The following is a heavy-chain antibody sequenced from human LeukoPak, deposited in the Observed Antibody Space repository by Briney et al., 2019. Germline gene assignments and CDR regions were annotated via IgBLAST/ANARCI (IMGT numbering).Heavy chain of an antibody. V-gene: IGHV1-69*01. Sequence: SVKVSCKASGGTFSSYAISWVRQAPGQGLEWMGGIIPIFGTANYAQKFQGRVTITADESTSTAYMELSSLRSEDTAVYYCARPAGYSYGHEGGDYWGQGTLVTVSS. CDR2: IIPIFGTA. D-gene: IGHD5-18*01. CDR3: ARPAGYSYGHEGGDY. J-gene: IGHJ4*02. CDR1: GGTFSSYA.